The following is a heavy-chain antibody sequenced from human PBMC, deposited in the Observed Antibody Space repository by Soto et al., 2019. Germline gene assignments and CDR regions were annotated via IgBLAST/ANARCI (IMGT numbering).Heavy chain of an antibody. CDR3: AREGSSTANWIDP. CDR2: IYFTGTT. Sequence: SETLSLTCTVSGGSLSGGGFYWSWIRQRPGKGLEWIGYIYFTGTTYYNPSLKSRVTISADTSKDQFSLELRSVTAADTAVYYCAREGSSTANWIDPWGQGNLVTVSS. V-gene: IGHV4-31*03. D-gene: IGHD3-10*01. CDR1: GGSLSGGGFY. J-gene: IGHJ5*01.